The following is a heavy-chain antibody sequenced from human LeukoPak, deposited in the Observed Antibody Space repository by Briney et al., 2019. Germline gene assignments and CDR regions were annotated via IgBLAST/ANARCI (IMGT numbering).Heavy chain of an antibody. Sequence: ASVKVSCKASRYIFTSYYIHWVRQAPGQGLEWMGWINTNNGGTKFAQKFQGRVTMTSDTSISTAYMELSRLRSDDTAMYYCARDRGSSWFADYWGQGTLVTVSS. CDR2: INTNNGGT. CDR3: ARDRGSSWFADY. D-gene: IGHD6-13*01. V-gene: IGHV1-2*02. CDR1: RYIFTSYY. J-gene: IGHJ4*02.